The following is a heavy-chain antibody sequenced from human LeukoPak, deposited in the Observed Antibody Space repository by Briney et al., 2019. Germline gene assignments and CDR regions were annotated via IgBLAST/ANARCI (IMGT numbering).Heavy chain of an antibody. D-gene: IGHD3-9*01. CDR2: IYYSGST. Sequence: SETLSLTCTVSGGSISGSYWGWIRQPPGKGLEWIGYIYYSGSTNYNPSLKSRVTISVDTSKNQFSLKLSSVTAADTAVYYCARDSARYDILTGYYIAGMDVWGQGTTVTVSS. CDR1: GGSISGSY. CDR3: ARDSARYDILTGYYIAGMDV. V-gene: IGHV4-59*01. J-gene: IGHJ6*02.